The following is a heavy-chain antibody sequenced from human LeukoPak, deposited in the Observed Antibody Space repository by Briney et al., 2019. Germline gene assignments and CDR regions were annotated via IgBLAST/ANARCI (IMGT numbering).Heavy chain of an antibody. D-gene: IGHD2-15*01. CDR1: GISFSNYS. Sequence: GGSLRLSCAASGISFSNYSMNWVRQAPGKGLEWVSYVSTSGSSIYYADSVKGRFTISRDNAKNSLYLQMNSLRAEDTAVYYCARDAGGGTYYYYYYYMDVWGKGTTVTIS. CDR2: VSTSGSSI. CDR3: ARDAGGGTYYYYYYYMDV. J-gene: IGHJ6*03. V-gene: IGHV3-48*04.